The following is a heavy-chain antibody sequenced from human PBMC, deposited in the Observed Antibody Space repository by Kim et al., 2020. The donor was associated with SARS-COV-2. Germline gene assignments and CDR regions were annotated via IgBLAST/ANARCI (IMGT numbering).Heavy chain of an antibody. D-gene: IGHD6-13*01. CDR3: AASRSWSWSGNFPGSNFDY. J-gene: IGHJ4*02. Sequence: SETLSLTCTVSGASISIYYWNWIRQPPGKGLEWIGYIYDSGSTNYNPSLKSRVTVSVDTSKNQISLKLRSVTAADTAVYYCAASRSWSWSGNFPGSNFDYWGQGTLVTVSS. CDR2: IYDSGST. V-gene: IGHV4-59*13. CDR1: GASISIYY.